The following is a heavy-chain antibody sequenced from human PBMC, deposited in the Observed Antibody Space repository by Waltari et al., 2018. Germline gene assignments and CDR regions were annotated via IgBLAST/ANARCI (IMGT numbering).Heavy chain of an antibody. Sequence: EVQLLESGGGLVQPGGSLRLSCAASGFTFSSYAMSWVRQAPGKGLEWVSAISGSGGSTYYADSVKGRFTISRDNSKNPLYLQMNSLRAEDTAVYYCARREDFWSGYLDYWGQGTLVTVSS. V-gene: IGHV3-23*01. CDR3: ARREDFWSGYLDY. CDR2: ISGSGGST. CDR1: GFTFSSYA. D-gene: IGHD3-3*01. J-gene: IGHJ4*02.